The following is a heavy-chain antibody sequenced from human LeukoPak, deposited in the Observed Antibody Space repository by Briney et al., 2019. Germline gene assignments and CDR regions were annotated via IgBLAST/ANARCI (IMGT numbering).Heavy chain of an antibody. CDR2: IIPILGTA. Sequence: GASVKVSCKASGGTFSSYAISWVRQAPGQGLEWMGRIIPILGTANYAQKFQGRGTITTDEATSTAYMELSSLRSEDTAVYCCARDRYYYDSSGQEGDWFDPWGQGTLVTVSS. J-gene: IGHJ5*02. CDR3: ARDRYYYDSSGQEGDWFDP. D-gene: IGHD3-22*01. V-gene: IGHV1-69*11. CDR1: GGTFSSYA.